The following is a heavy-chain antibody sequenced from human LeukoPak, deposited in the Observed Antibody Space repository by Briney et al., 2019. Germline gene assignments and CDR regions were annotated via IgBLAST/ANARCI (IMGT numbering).Heavy chain of an antibody. J-gene: IGHJ6*03. D-gene: IGHD6-13*01. Sequence: GGSLRLSCAASGFTFSSYSMNWVRQAPGKGLEWVSSISSSSSYIYYADSVKGRFTISRDNAKNSLYLQMNSLRAEDTAVYYCARVRRAAAGVWSNNQIKVDYYYYMDVWGKGTTVTVSS. V-gene: IGHV3-21*01. CDR3: ARVRRAAAGVWSNNQIKVDYYYYMDV. CDR2: ISSSSSYI. CDR1: GFTFSSYS.